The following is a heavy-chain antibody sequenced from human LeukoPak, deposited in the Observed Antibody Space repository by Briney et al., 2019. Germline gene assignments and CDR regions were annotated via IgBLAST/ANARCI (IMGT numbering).Heavy chain of an antibody. Sequence: SETLWLTCTVSGGSIRSSSYYWGWIRQPPGKGLEWIGSIYYSGSTYYNPSLKSRVTISVDTSKNQFSLKLSSVTAADTAVYYCARIEGAARSPPAGDFDYWGQGTLVTVSS. D-gene: IGHD6-6*01. J-gene: IGHJ4*02. CDR3: ARIEGAARSPPAGDFDY. V-gene: IGHV4-39*01. CDR2: IYYSGST. CDR1: GGSIRSSSYY.